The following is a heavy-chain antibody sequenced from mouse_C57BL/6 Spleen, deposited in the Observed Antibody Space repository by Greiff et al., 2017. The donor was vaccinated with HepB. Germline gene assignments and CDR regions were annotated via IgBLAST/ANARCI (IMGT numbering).Heavy chain of an antibody. J-gene: IGHJ3*01. V-gene: IGHV1-9*01. CDR3: ARTDDYGAWFAY. CDR2: ILPGSGST. Sequence: VQLQQSGAELMKPGASVKLSCKATGYTFTGYWIEWVKQRPGHGLEWIGEILPGSGSTNNNEKFKGKATFTADTSSNTAYMQLSSLTTEDSAIYYCARTDDYGAWFAYWGQGTLVTVSA. CDR1: GYTFTGYW. D-gene: IGHD2-4*01.